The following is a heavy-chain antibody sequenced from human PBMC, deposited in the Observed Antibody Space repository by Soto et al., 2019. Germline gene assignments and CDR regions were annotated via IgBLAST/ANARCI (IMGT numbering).Heavy chain of an antibody. CDR3: ARLRMEGGSDIYGMDV. J-gene: IGHJ6*02. Sequence: SETLSLTCTVSGGSISSSSYYWGWIRQPPGKGLEWIGSIYYSVSTYYNPSLKSRVTISVDTSKNQFSLKLSSVTAADTAVYYCARLRMEGGSDIYGMDVWGQGTTVTVSS. CDR1: GGSISSSSYY. V-gene: IGHV4-39*01. D-gene: IGHD5-12*01. CDR2: IYYSVST.